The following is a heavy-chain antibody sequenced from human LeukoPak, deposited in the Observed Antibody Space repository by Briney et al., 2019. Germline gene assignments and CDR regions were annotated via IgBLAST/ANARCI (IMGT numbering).Heavy chain of an antibody. CDR1: GGSFSGYY. V-gene: IGHV4-34*01. Sequence: SETLSLTCAVYGGSFSGYYWSWIRQPPGKGLEWIGEINHSGSTNYNPSLKSRVTISVDTSKNQFSLKLSSVSAADTAVYYCARLGAGPTYYDFWSGYSSFYFDYWGQGTLVTVSS. CDR3: ARLGAGPTYYDFWSGYSSFYFDY. D-gene: IGHD3-3*01. CDR2: INHSGST. J-gene: IGHJ4*02.